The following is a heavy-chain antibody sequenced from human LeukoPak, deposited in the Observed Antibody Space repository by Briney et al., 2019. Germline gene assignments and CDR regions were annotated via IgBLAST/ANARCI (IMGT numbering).Heavy chain of an antibody. CDR3: TRGGWDLLGLSGGYFDC. CDR1: GFIISGYA. Sequence: GGSLRLSCAASGFIISGYAMSWVRQAPGKGLEWVSFIRSKAYGGTAEYAASVKGRFTISRDDSKSIAYLQMNSLKTEDTAVYYCTRGGWDLLGLSGGYFDCWGQGTLVTVSS. V-gene: IGHV3-49*04. J-gene: IGHJ4*02. D-gene: IGHD1-26*01. CDR2: IRSKAYGGTA.